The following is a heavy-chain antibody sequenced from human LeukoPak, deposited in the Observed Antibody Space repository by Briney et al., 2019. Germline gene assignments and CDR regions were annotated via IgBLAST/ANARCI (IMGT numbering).Heavy chain of an antibody. Sequence: SETLSLTCTVSGGSISSSSYYWGWIRQPPGKGLEWIGSIYYSGSTYYNPSLKSRVTISVDTSKNQFSLKLSSVTAADTAVYYCARLPRQQLVRGATDYWGQGTLVTVSS. D-gene: IGHD6-13*01. J-gene: IGHJ4*02. V-gene: IGHV4-39*01. CDR2: IYYSGST. CDR1: GGSISSSSYY. CDR3: ARLPRQQLVRGATDY.